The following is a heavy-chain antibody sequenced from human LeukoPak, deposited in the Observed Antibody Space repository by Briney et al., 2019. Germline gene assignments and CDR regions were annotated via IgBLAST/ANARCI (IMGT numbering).Heavy chain of an antibody. CDR1: GGSFSGYY. J-gene: IGHJ4*02. V-gene: IGHV4-34*01. CDR3: ASRIRYFDWLRPGPFDY. CDR2: INHSGST. Sequence: SETLSLTCAVYGGSFSGYYWSWIRQPPGKGLEWIGEINHSGSTNYNPSLKSRVTISVDTSKNQFSLKLSSVTAADTAVYYCASRIRYFDWLRPGPFDYWGQGTLVTVSS. D-gene: IGHD3-9*01.